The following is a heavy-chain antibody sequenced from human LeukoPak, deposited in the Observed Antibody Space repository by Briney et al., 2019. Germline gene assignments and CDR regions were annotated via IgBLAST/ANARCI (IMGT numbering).Heavy chain of an antibody. V-gene: IGHV4-38-2*02. J-gene: IGHJ4*02. CDR3: ASYSRGYYFDY. CDR2: IYHSGST. CDR1: GYSISSGYY. Sequence: SETPSLTCTVSGYSISSGYYWGWIRQPPGKGLEWIGSIYHSGSTYYNPSLKSRVTISVDTSKNQFSLKLSSVTAADTAVYYCASYSRGYYFDYWGQGTLVTVSS. D-gene: IGHD4-11*01.